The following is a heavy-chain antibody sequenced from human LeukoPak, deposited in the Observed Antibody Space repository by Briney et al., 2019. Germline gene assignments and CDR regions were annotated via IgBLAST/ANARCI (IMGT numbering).Heavy chain of an antibody. V-gene: IGHV4-59*01. CDR3: ARMDGYVWGSYRFDY. D-gene: IGHD3-16*02. CDR1: GGSISSYY. Sequence: SETLSLTCTVSGGSISSYYWSWIWQPPGKGLEWIGYIYYSGSTNYNPSLKSRVTISVDTSKNQFSLKLSSVTAADTAVYYCARMDGYVWGSYRFDYWGQGTLVTVSS. J-gene: IGHJ4*02. CDR2: IYYSGST.